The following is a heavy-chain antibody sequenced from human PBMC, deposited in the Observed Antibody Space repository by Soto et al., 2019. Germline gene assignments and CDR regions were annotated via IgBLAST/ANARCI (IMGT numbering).Heavy chain of an antibody. CDR3: ARDEQWLVRGFDY. V-gene: IGHV3-30-3*01. CDR2: ISYDGSNK. D-gene: IGHD6-19*01. Sequence: QVQLVESGGGVVQPGRFLRLSCAASGFTFSSYAMHWVRQAPGKGLEWVAVISYDGSNKYYADSVKGRFTISRDNSKNTLYLQMNSLRAEDTAVYYCARDEQWLVRGFDYWGQGTLVTVSS. J-gene: IGHJ4*02. CDR1: GFTFSSYA.